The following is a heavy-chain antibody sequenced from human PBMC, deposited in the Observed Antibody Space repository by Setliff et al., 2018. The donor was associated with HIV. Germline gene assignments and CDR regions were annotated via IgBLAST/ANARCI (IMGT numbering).Heavy chain of an antibody. J-gene: IGHJ6*03. CDR3: ARHYQHSWVGVDYYFMDV. V-gene: IGHV4-39*01. Sequence: PSETLSLTCTVSGGSISSSVYYWGWIRQPPGKGLEWIGNIYYSGSTYYNPSLKSRITISVGTSKNQFSLKLSSVTAADTAVYYCARHYQHSWVGVDYYFMDVWGKGTTVTVSS. D-gene: IGHD1-26*01. CDR1: GGSISSSVYY. CDR2: IYYSGST.